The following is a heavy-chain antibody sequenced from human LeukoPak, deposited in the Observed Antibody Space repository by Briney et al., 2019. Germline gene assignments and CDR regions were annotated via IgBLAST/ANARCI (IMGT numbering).Heavy chain of an antibody. CDR1: VYTFTSSY. J-gene: IGHJ3*02. Sequence: ASVKVSCKASVYTFTSSYMHGVGQAPGQGRDWVGRINPSGGTTIYAQKFQGRVTMTRDTSTSTVYMELRSLRSEDTAVYYCARQIGGQYEDGFDIWGQGTMVTVPS. V-gene: IGHV1-46*01. CDR3: ARQIGGQYEDGFDI. D-gene: IGHD2-8*01. CDR2: INPSGGTT.